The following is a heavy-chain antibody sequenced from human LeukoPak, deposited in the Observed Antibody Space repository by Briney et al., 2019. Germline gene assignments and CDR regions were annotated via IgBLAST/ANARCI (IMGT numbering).Heavy chain of an antibody. CDR3: ARVGDGLNDAFDI. V-gene: IGHV1-2*06. D-gene: IGHD5-24*01. CDR2: INPNTGGT. J-gene: IGHJ3*02. CDR1: GYTFTGYY. Sequence: ASVKVSCKAAGYTFTGYYMFWVRQAPGQGLEWMGRINPNTGGTNYAQKFQGRVTMTRDTSISTVYMELNRLRSDDTAVYYCARVGDGLNDAFDIWGQGTMVTASS.